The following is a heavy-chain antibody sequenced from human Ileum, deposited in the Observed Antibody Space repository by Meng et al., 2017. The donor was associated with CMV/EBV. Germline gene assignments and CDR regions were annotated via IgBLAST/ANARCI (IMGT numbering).Heavy chain of an antibody. CDR2: ISSSSSYT. D-gene: IGHD6-19*01. CDR1: AFIFSNYY. CDR3: ARGGRNSGWLGY. Sequence: QGQLLESGVGWVDPVGSLSLSCAASAFIFSNYYMSWIRPAPGKGLEWVSYISSSSSYTNYADSVRGRFTMSRDNAKNSVYLQMNSLRAEDTAVYYCARGGRNSGWLGYWGQGTLVTVSS. V-gene: IGHV3-11*03. J-gene: IGHJ4*02.